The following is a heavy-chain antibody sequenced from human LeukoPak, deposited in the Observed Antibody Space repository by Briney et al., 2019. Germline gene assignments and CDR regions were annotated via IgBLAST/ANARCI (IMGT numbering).Heavy chain of an antibody. CDR1: GFTFSSYG. D-gene: IGHD4-23*01. CDR3: ANLLRWEPY. V-gene: IGHV3-30*18. CDR2: ISYDGSNK. Sequence: GRSLRLSCAASGFTFSSYGMHWVRQAPGRGLEWVAVISYDGSNKYYADSVKGRFTISRDNSKNTLYLQMNSLRAEDTAVYYCANLLRWEPYWGQGTLVTVSS. J-gene: IGHJ4*02.